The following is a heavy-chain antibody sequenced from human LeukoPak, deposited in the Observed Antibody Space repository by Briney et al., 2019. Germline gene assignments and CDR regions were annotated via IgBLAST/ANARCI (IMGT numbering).Heavy chain of an antibody. V-gene: IGHV1-46*01. CDR2: INPSGGST. J-gene: IGHJ4*02. D-gene: IGHD4-17*01. CDR3: ARGGYGDRIDY. Sequence: ASVKVSCKASGYTFIRYFMHWVRQAPGQGLEWMGIINPSGGSTSYAQKFQGRVTMTRDTSTSTVYMELSRLRSEDTAVYYCARGGYGDRIDYWGQGTLVSVSS. CDR1: GYTFIRYF.